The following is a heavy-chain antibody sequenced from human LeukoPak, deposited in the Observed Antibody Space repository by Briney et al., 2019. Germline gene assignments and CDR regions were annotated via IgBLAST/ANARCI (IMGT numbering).Heavy chain of an antibody. V-gene: IGHV3-30*04. CDR2: ISYDGSNK. Sequence: PGGSLRLSCAASGFTFSSYAMHWVRQAPGKGLEWVAVISYDGSNKYYADSVKGRFTISRDNSKNTLHLQMNSLRAEDTAVYYCTKERGGGGRRINLMVGGYGPWGQGTQVTVSS. J-gene: IGHJ5*02. CDR1: GFTFSSYA. D-gene: IGHD3-22*01. CDR3: TKERGGGGRRINLMVGGYGP.